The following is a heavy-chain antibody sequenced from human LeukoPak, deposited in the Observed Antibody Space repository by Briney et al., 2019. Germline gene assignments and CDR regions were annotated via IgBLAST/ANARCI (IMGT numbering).Heavy chain of an antibody. V-gene: IGHV3-74*01. J-gene: IGHJ4*02. D-gene: IGHD6-19*01. Sequence: GGSLRLSCASSGFTFSSYWMHWVRQAPGKGLVWVSRINSDGSRTSYADSVKGRFTISRDNAKNTLNLQMNSLRAEDTAVYYCARISSGWYSDYWGQGTLVTVSA. CDR3: ARISSGWYSDY. CDR2: INSDGSRT. CDR1: GFTFSSYW.